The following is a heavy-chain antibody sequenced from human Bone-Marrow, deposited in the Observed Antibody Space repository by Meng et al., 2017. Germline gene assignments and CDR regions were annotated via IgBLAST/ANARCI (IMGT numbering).Heavy chain of an antibody. CDR3: ARGPTTMAHDFDY. J-gene: IGHJ4*02. D-gene: IGHD4-11*01. CDR2: IYYSGST. Sequence: LQLQESGPGLVKPSETLSLTCTVSGGSISSSSYYWGWIRQPPGKGLEWIGSIYYSGSTYYNPSLMSRVTISVDTSKNQFSLKLSSVTAADSAVYYCARGPTTMAHDFDYWGQGTLVTVSS. CDR1: GGSISSSSYY. V-gene: IGHV4-39*07.